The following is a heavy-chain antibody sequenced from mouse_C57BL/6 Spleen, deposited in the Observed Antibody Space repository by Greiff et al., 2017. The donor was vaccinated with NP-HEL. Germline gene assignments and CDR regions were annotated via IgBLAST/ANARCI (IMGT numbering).Heavy chain of an antibody. J-gene: IGHJ4*01. Sequence: EVKLVESGPGLVKPSQSLSLTCSVTGYSITSGYYWNWIRQFPGNKLEWMGYISYDGSNNYNPSLKNRISITRDTSKNQFFLKLNSVTTEETATYYCARTITTVVAMDYWGQGTSVTVSS. CDR2: ISYDGSN. CDR1: GYSITSGYY. D-gene: IGHD1-1*01. V-gene: IGHV3-6*01. CDR3: ARTITTVVAMDY.